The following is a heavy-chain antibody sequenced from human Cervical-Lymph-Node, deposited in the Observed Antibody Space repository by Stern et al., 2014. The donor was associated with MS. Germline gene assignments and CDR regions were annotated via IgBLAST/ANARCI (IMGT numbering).Heavy chain of an antibody. D-gene: IGHD6-19*01. CDR1: GASITGGGSF. CDR2: IYTSGST. J-gene: IGHJ6*02. V-gene: IGHV4-61*02. CDR3: ARDSAAGSSIRDYYFGLDV. Sequence: QLQLQESGPGLVKPSQTLSLTCTVSGASITGGGSFWSWIRQPAGKRLEWIGRIYTSGSTDYTPSLKSRVTISVAALKNQFSLNLTSVPAADTAVYYCARDSAAGSSIRDYYFGLDVWGQGTTVTVSS.